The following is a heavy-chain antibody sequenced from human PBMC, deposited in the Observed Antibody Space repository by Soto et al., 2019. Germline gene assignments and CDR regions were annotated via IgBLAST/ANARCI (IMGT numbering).Heavy chain of an antibody. Sequence: PGGSLRLSCAASGFTFSQYSMNWVRQAPGKGLEWVAFVSSTSSYIYYAGSVKGRFTISRDNATNSLYLQMNTLRAEDTAVYYCAKDRGRGSPVSGGLDVWGQGTTFTVSS. CDR1: GFTFSQYS. CDR2: VSSTSSYI. D-gene: IGHD3-10*01. J-gene: IGHJ6*02. V-gene: IGHV3-21*01. CDR3: AKDRGRGSPVSGGLDV.